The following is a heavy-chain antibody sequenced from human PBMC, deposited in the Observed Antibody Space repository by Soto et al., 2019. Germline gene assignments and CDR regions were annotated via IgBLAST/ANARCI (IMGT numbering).Heavy chain of an antibody. D-gene: IGHD2-2*01. CDR3: STYADDHGDYHDH. J-gene: IGHJ4*02. CDR1: GLTFSRYS. V-gene: IGHV3-48*02. Sequence: GGSLRLSCEVSGLTFSRYSLNWVRQVPGKGLDWISYISPGGTTTYYADTVRGRFTVSRDDAKNSMFLQMNSLRDEDTAVYYCSTYADDHGDYHDHWGQGTLVTVSS. CDR2: ISPGGTTT.